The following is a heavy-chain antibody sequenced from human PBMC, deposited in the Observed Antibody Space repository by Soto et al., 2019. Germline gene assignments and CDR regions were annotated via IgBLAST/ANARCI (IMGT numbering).Heavy chain of an antibody. CDR3: ARRTSSWSFDY. V-gene: IGHV3-23*01. Sequence: EVQLLESGGGLVQPGGSLRLSCAASGFTFSSYVMSWVRQAPGKGLEWVSAISGSGGSTYYADSVKGRFTFSRDNSKSPLSRQMNSLRAEDTAVYYCARRTSSWSFDYWGQGTLVTVSS. CDR1: GFTFSSYV. CDR2: ISGSGGST. J-gene: IGHJ4*02. D-gene: IGHD6-13*01.